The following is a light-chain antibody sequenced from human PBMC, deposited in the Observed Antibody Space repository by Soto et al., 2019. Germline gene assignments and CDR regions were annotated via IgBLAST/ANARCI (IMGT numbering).Light chain of an antibody. V-gene: IGKV3-20*01. CDR3: QHYGGSSWT. CDR1: QIVRSNS. Sequence: EMMLTQSAGALSLSPGDRATLSCRASQIVRSNSLAWYQQTPGQAPRLLIFGASSRATGIPDRFSGSGSGTDFTLTISRLEPEDFALYYCQHYGGSSWTFGQGTKVDIK. J-gene: IGKJ1*01. CDR2: GAS.